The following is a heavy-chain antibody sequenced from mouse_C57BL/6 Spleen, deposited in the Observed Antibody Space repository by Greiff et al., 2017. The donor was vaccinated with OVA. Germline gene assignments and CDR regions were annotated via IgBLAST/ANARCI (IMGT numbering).Heavy chain of an antibody. D-gene: IGHD2-5*01. CDR1: GYTFTNYW. V-gene: IGHV1-63*01. J-gene: IGHJ1*03. CDR3: ARRRDSNYRYFDV. Sequence: VQGVESGAELVRPGTSVKMSCKASGYTFTNYWIGWAKQRPGHGLEWIGDIYPGGGYTNYNEKFKGKATLTADKSSSTAYMQFSSLTSEDSAIYYCARRRDSNYRYFDVWGTGTTVTVSS. CDR2: IYPGGGYT.